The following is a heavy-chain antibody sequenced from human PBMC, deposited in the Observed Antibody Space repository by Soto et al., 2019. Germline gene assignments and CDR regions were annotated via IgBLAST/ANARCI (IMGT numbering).Heavy chain of an antibody. CDR2: IIPIFGTA. J-gene: IGHJ5*02. V-gene: IGHV1-69*12. Sequence: QVQLVQSGAEVKKPGSSVKVSCKASGGTFSSYAISWVRQAPGQGLEWMGGIIPIFGTANYAQKFQGRVTITADESTSTAYMGLSSLRSEDTAVYYCALHTSGAAAGTWWFDPWGQGTLVTVSS. CDR3: ALHTSGAAAGTWWFDP. D-gene: IGHD6-13*01. CDR1: GGTFSSYA.